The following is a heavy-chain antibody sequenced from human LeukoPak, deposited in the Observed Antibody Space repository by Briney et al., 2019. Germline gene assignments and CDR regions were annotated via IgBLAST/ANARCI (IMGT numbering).Heavy chain of an antibody. Sequence: GGSLRLSCAASGFTFSSYGMHWVRQAPGKGLEWVAVISYDGSNKYYADSVKGRFTISRDNSKNTLYLQMNSLRAEDTAVYYCAKNRLRDYYDSSGYRYYFDYWGQGTLVTVSS. CDR3: AKNRLRDYYDSSGYRYYFDY. CDR1: GFTFSSYG. J-gene: IGHJ4*02. V-gene: IGHV3-30*18. CDR2: ISYDGSNK. D-gene: IGHD3-22*01.